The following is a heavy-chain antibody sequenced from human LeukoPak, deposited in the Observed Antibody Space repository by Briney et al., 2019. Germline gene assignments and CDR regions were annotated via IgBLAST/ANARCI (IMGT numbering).Heavy chain of an antibody. CDR1: GDSVTSYD. Sequence: SETLSLTCTVSGDSVTSYDWSWLRQPPGKGLEWIGCLYYSGSTNYNPSLTSRVTISLDTSNNQFSLKLSSVTAADTAVYYCARRSLVQKSYYYYAMGVWGQGTSVTVSS. V-gene: IGHV4-59*02. D-gene: IGHD6-6*01. CDR2: LYYSGST. J-gene: IGHJ6*02. CDR3: ARRSLVQKSYYYYAMGV.